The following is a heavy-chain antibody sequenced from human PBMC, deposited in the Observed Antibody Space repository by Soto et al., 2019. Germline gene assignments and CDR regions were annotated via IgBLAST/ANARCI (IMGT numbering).Heavy chain of an antibody. CDR3: ARDRAEYCGGVSCNEFDS. CDR2: ISSSSSNI. D-gene: IGHD2-15*01. CDR1: GFTFSSYS. Sequence: EVQLVESGGGLVQPGGSLRLSCTASGFTFSSYSMNWVRQAPGKGLEWVSYISSSSSNIYYADSVKGRFAISRDNAKNSLYLQMNSLRVEDTAVYYCARDRAEYCGGVSCNEFDSWVQGTLVTVSS. V-gene: IGHV3-48*01. J-gene: IGHJ4*02.